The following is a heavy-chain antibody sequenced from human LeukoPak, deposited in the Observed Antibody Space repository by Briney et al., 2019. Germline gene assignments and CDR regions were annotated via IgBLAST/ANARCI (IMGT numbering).Heavy chain of an antibody. J-gene: IGHJ4*02. D-gene: IGHD1-26*01. V-gene: IGHV3-9*01. CDR2: ISWNSGSI. CDR1: GFTFDDYA. Sequence: GGSLRLSCAASGFTFDDYAMHWVRQAPGKGLEWVSGISWNSGSIGYADSVKGRFTISRDNAKNSLYLQMNSLRAEDTALYYCAKGSIVGATLSYFDYWGQGTLVTVSS. CDR3: AKGSIVGATLSYFDY.